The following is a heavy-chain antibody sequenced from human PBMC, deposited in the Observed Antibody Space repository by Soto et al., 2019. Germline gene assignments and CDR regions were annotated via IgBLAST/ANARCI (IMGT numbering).Heavy chain of an antibody. CDR3: ARRYSSGFDF. D-gene: IGHD6-19*01. CDR2: IYYSGST. J-gene: IGHJ4*02. CDR1: GGSLSSYY. Sequence: SSETLSLTCTVSGGSLSSYYWSWIRQPPGKGLEWIGYIYYSGSTNYNPSLKSRVTISVDTSKNQFSLKLSSVTAADTAVYYCARRYSSGFDFWGQGTLVTVSS. V-gene: IGHV4-59*08.